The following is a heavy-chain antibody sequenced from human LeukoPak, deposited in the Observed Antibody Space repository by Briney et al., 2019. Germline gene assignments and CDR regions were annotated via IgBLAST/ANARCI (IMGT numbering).Heavy chain of an antibody. J-gene: IGHJ4*02. V-gene: IGHV4-39*07. Sequence: PSETLSLTCSVSGGSISTSNYYWGWIRQPPGKGLEWIGSIYYSGSTYYNPSLKSRVTISVDTSKNQFSLKLSSVTAADTAVYYCARAGYYDSSGYYYKQLGYWGQGTLVTVSS. CDR3: ARAGYYDSSGYYYKQLGY. D-gene: IGHD3-22*01. CDR1: GGSISTSNYY. CDR2: IYYSGST.